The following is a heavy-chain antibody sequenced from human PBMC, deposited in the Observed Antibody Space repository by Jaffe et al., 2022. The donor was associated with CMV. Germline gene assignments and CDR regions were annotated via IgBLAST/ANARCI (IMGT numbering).Heavy chain of an antibody. V-gene: IGHV3-48*02. J-gene: IGHJ1*01. CDR1: GFTFSSYS. Sequence: EVQLVESGGGLVQPGGSLRLSCAASGFTFSSYSMNWVRQAPGKGLEWVSYISSSSSTIYYADSVKGRFTISRDNAKNSLYLQMNSLRDEDTAVYYCASSGGYYDSSGYFLTLAEYFQHWGQGTLVTVSS. CDR3: ASSGGYYDSSGYFLTLAEYFQH. CDR2: ISSSSSTI. D-gene: IGHD3-22*01.